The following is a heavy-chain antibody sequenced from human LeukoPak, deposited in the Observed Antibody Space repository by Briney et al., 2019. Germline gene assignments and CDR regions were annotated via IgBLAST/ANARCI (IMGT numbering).Heavy chain of an antibody. Sequence: GGSLRLSCAASGFTFSNHAMHWVRQAPGKGLEWVAVISFDGDEQFYAHSVKGRFTISRDNSKNTLYLQMNTLSAEDTAVYYCVRDRVTSPSGGRSDYWGQGSLVIVSS. D-gene: IGHD2-15*01. CDR1: GFTFSNHA. V-gene: IGHV3-30*04. CDR2: ISFDGDEQ. J-gene: IGHJ4*02. CDR3: VRDRVTSPSGGRSDY.